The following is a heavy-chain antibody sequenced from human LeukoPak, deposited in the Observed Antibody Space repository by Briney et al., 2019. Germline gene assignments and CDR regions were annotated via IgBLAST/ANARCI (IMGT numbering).Heavy chain of an antibody. J-gene: IGHJ4*02. Sequence: GGSLRLSCAASGFTSSSYAMSWVRQAPGKGLEWVSAISGSGGSTYYADSVKGRFTISRDNSKNTLYLQMNSLRAEDTAVYYCAKVRPYYYDSSGYYWGQGTLVTVSS. CDR3: AKVRPYYYDSSGYY. CDR2: ISGSGGST. CDR1: GFTSSSYA. V-gene: IGHV3-23*01. D-gene: IGHD3-22*01.